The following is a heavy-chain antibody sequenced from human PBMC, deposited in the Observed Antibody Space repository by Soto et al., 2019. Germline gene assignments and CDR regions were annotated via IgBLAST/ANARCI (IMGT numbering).Heavy chain of an antibody. CDR2: ISGSGGST. CDR3: AKNNLVGSGTKDY. J-gene: IGHJ4*02. Sequence: ELQLLESGGGLVQVGASLRLSCQASGFTFSTYPLSWVRQAPGKGLEWVSSISGSGGSTYYADSVRGRFTISRDNSKNTLYLQMNSLRAEDTAVYYWAKNNLVGSGTKDYWVQGTLVNVSS. D-gene: IGHD3-10*01. CDR1: GFTFSTYP. V-gene: IGHV3-23*01.